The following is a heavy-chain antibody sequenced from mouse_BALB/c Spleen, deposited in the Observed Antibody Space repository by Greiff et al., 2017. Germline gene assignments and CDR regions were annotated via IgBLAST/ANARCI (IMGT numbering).Heavy chain of an antibody. Sequence: VQRVESGPGLVAPSQSLSLTCTVSGFSLTGYGVNWVRQPPGKGLEWLGMIWGGGSTDYNSDLKSSLSITKDNSKSQVFLKMNSLQTDDTARYYCARVGSSYVNAMDYWGQGTSVTVSS. CDR3: ARVGSSYVNAMDY. V-gene: IGHV2-6-7*01. D-gene: IGHD1-1*01. CDR2: IWGGGST. CDR1: GFSLTGYG. J-gene: IGHJ4*01.